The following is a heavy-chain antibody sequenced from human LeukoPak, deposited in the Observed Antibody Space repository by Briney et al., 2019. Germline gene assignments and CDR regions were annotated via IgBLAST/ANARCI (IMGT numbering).Heavy chain of an antibody. CDR2: INHSGST. CDR3: ARGLDYGGNSYYFDY. D-gene: IGHD4-17*01. J-gene: IGHJ4*02. V-gene: IGHV4-34*01. CDR1: GGSFSGYY. Sequence: SETLSLTCAVYGGSFSGYYWSWIRQPPGKGLEWIGEINHSGSTNYNPSLKSRVTISVDTSKNQFSLKLSSVTAADTAVYYCARGLDYGGNSYYFDYWGQGTLVTVSS.